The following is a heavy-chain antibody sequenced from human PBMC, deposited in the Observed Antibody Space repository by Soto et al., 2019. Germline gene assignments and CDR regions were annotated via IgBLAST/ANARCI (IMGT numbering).Heavy chain of an antibody. V-gene: IGHV1-69*02. CDR1: EGPFSSKP. CDR3: ARSSYGSGSYYIFDY. J-gene: IGHJ4*02. CDR2: IIPILGIA. Sequence: QFQLVQSGAEVKNPGPSLRASGKPSEGPFSSKPISWLRQAPGQGLEGMGRIIPILGIANSAQKFQGRVTITADKSTSTAYMELSSLRSEDTAVYYCARSSYGSGSYYIFDYWGQGTLVTVSS. D-gene: IGHD3-10*01.